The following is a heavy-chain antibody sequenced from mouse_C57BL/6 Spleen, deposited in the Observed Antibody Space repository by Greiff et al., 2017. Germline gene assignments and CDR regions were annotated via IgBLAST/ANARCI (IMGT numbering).Heavy chain of an antibody. J-gene: IGHJ2*01. CDR1: GYSFTSYY. CDR3: WENWDDFDD. V-gene: IGHV1-66*01. CDR2: IYPGSGNT. Sequence: QVQLQQSGPELVKPGASVKISCKASGYSFTSYYIHWVKQRPGQGLEWIGWIYPGSGNTKYNEKFKGKATLTADTSSSTAYMQLSSLTSEDSAVYYCWENWDDFDDWGQGTTLTVSS. D-gene: IGHD4-1*01.